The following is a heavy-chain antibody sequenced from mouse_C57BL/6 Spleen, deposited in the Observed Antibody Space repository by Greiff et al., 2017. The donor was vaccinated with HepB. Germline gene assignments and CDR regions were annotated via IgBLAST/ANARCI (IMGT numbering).Heavy chain of an antibody. Sequence: QVTLKESGPGILQPSQTLSLTCSFSGFSLSTFGMGVGWIRQPSGKGLEWLAHIWWDDDKYYNPALKSRLTISKDTSKNQVFLKIANVDTADTATYYCARVITTVVAEYFDVWGTGTTVTVSS. D-gene: IGHD1-1*01. J-gene: IGHJ1*03. CDR2: IWWDDDK. CDR1: GFSLSTFGMG. CDR3: ARVITTVVAEYFDV. V-gene: IGHV8-8*01.